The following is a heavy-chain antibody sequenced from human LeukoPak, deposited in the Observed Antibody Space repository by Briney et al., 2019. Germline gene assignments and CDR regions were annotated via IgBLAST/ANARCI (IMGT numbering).Heavy chain of an antibody. Sequence: PGGSLRLSCVVSGFSFSDSYMTWIRQTPGKGLESLAYISGSGSDIYYADSVKGRFTISRDNAKNSLYLQVKSLRAEDTAVYYCARDATRYDILTGRVGGGLDYWGQGTLVTVSS. CDR2: ISGSGSDI. J-gene: IGHJ4*02. V-gene: IGHV3-11*04. CDR3: ARDATRYDILTGRVGGGLDY. D-gene: IGHD3-9*01. CDR1: GFSFSDSY.